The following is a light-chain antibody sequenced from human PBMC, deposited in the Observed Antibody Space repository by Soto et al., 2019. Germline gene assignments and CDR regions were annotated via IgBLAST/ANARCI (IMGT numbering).Light chain of an antibody. J-gene: IGKJ5*01. CDR3: QQYNKWPIT. CDR2: GAS. Sequence: EIVMTQSPATLSLSPGERATLSCRASQSVSGDLAWYQQKPGQAPRLFIYGASTRTTGISARFSGSGSGTELALTISSLQSEDFAVYYCQQYNKWPITFGQGTRLDIK. CDR1: QSVSGD. V-gene: IGKV3-15*01.